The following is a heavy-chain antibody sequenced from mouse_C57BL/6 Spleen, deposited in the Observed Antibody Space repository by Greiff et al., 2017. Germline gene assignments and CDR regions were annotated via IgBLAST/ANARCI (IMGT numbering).Heavy chain of an antibody. Sequence: VQLQQSVAELVRPGASVKLSCTASGFNIKNTYMHWVKQRPEQGLEWIGRIDPANGNTKYAPKFQGKATITADTSSNTAYLQLSSLTSEDTAIYYCARSHYYGSSQYYFDYWGQGTTLTVSS. CDR3: ARSHYYGSSQYYFDY. CDR2: IDPANGNT. J-gene: IGHJ2*01. D-gene: IGHD1-1*01. CDR1: GFNIKNTY. V-gene: IGHV14-3*01.